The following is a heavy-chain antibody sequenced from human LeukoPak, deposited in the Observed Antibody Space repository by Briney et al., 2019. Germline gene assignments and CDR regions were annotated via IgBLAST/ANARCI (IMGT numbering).Heavy chain of an antibody. D-gene: IGHD6-19*01. CDR2: IYYSGST. J-gene: IGHJ4*02. Sequence: SETLSLTCTVSGGSISSSSYYWGWIRQPPGKGLEWIGSIYYSGSTYYNPSLKSRVTISVDKSKNQFSLKLSSVTAADTAVYYCASIAVAGTFRFLDYWGQGTLVTVSS. V-gene: IGHV4-39*07. CDR1: GGSISSSSYY. CDR3: ASIAVAGTFRFLDY.